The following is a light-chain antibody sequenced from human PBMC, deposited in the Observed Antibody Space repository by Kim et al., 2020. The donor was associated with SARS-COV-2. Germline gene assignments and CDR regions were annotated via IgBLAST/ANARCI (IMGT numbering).Light chain of an antibody. CDR2: AAS. J-gene: IGKJ2*01. V-gene: IGKV3-20*01. CDR3: QQYNSSPLYT. CDR1: QSVNSNY. Sequence: IVLTQSPGTLSLSPGERATLSCRASQSVNSNYLAWYQHKLGQVPRLLIYAASNRASGIPERFTGSGSGTDFTLTISSLEPEDSAIYYWQQYNSSPLYTFGQGTKLEI.